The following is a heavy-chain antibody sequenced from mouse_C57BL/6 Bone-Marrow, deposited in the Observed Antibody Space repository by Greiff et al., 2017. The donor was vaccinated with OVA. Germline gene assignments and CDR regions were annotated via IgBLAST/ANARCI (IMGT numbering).Heavy chain of an antibody. D-gene: IGHD1-1*01. Sequence: VQLKESGPELVKPGASVKISCKASGYSFTDYNMNWVKQSHGKSLEWIGVINPNYGTTSYNQKFKGKATLTVDESSSTAYMQLNSLTSEDSAVYYCAFYYGSSYRYFDVWGTGTTVTVSS. CDR1: GYSFTDYN. CDR2: INPNYGTT. J-gene: IGHJ1*03. V-gene: IGHV1-39*01. CDR3: AFYYGSSYRYFDV.